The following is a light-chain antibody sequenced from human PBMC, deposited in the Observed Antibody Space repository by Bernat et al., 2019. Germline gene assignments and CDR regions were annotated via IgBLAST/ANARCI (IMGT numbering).Light chain of an antibody. CDR1: QGVSSSY. CDR2: GAS. Sequence: EIVLTQSPDTLSLSLGERATLSCRASQGVSSSYLAWYQQKPAQAPRLLIYGASRRATGVPDRFSGSGSGTDFTLTISRLEPEDSAVYYCQQYGGSHPYTFGQGTKLEIK. V-gene: IGKV3-20*01. CDR3: QQYGGSHPYT. J-gene: IGKJ2*01.